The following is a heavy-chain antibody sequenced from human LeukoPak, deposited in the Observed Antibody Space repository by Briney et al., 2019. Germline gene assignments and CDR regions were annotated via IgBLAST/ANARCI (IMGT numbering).Heavy chain of an antibody. D-gene: IGHD3-10*01. V-gene: IGHV1-18*01. CDR2: ISAYNGNT. CDR3: ARVPPMVRGVMNRHYYYYYMDV. J-gene: IGHJ6*03. Sequence: ASVKVSCKASGYTFTSYGISWVRQAPGQGLEWMGWISAYNGNTNYAQKLQGRVTMTTDTSTSTAYMELRSLRSDDTAVYYCARVPPMVRGVMNRHYYYYYMDVWGKGTTVTISS. CDR1: GYTFTSYG.